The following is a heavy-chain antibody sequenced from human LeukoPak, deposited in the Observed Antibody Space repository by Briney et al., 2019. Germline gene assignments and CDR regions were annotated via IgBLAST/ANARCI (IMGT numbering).Heavy chain of an antibody. V-gene: IGHV4-4*07. J-gene: IGHJ4*02. CDR1: GGSISSYY. Sequence: PSETLSLTCTVSGGSISSYYWSWIRQPAGKGLEWIGRIYTSGSTNYNPSLKSRVTISVDTSKNQFSLKLSSVTAADTAVYYCARLRGYCSSTSCYALDYWGQGTLVTVSS. CDR2: IYTSGST. CDR3: ARLRGYCSSTSCYALDY. D-gene: IGHD2-2*01.